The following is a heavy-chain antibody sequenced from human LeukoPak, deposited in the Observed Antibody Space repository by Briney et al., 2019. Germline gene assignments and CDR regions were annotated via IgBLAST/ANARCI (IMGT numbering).Heavy chain of an antibody. D-gene: IGHD5-18*01. CDR2: ISSGTNYI. V-gene: IGHV3-21*06. CDR3: AKNFRGYSYAINDY. Sequence: GGSLRLSCAASGFNFSSYSMNWVRQAPGKGLEWVSLISSGTNYIYYAHSMKGRFTISRDNAKNSLYLQMNSPRAEDTAMYYCAKNFRGYSYAINDYWGQGTLVTVSS. CDR1: GFNFSSYS. J-gene: IGHJ4*02.